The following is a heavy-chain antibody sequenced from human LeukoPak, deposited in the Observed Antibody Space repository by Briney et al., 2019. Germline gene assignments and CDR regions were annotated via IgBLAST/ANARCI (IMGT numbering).Heavy chain of an antibody. CDR3: ARLHSSSWSWFVFDI. J-gene: IGHJ3*02. CDR1: GGSISSGGYS. CDR2: IYYSGST. Sequence: SETLSLTCAVSGGSISSGGYSWSWIRQHPGKGLEWIGYIYYSGSTYYNPSLKSRVTISVDTSKNQFSLKLSSVTAADTAVYYCARLHSSSWSWFVFDIWGQGTMVTVSS. D-gene: IGHD6-13*01. V-gene: IGHV4-31*11.